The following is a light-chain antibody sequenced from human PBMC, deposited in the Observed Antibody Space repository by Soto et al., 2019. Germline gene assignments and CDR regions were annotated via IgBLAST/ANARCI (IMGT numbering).Light chain of an antibody. J-gene: IGKJ1*01. CDR3: KLGGASIWT. V-gene: IGKV3-20*01. Sequence: EIVLTQSPGTLSLSPGERATLSCRASQSVDSRLLAWYQHKPGQAPRLVIYGASSRATGIPDRFSGSGSGKDFPVAISSREHEDFAVYCCKLGGASIWTLGQGTKVEVK. CDR2: GAS. CDR1: QSVDSRL.